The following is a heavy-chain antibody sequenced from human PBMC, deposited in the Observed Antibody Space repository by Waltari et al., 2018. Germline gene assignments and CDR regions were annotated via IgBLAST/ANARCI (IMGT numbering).Heavy chain of an antibody. J-gene: IGHJ6*03. CDR1: GGTFSSYA. D-gene: IGHD2-2*01. CDR3: ARSYCSSTSCYMGYYYYMDV. Sequence: QVQLVQSGAEVKKPGSSVKVSCKASGGTFSSYAISWVRQAPGQGLEWMGGIIPIFGTANDAQKFQGRGTITTDESTSTAYMELSSLRSEDTAVYYCARSYCSSTSCYMGYYYYMDVWGKGTTVTVSS. V-gene: IGHV1-69*05. CDR2: IIPIFGTA.